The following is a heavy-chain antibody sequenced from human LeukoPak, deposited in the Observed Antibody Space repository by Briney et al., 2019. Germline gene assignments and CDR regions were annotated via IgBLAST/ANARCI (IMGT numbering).Heavy chain of an antibody. V-gene: IGHV3-23*01. CDR1: GFTFSGCA. CDR3: ARRYYYDSSGYYSNVGAFDI. Sequence: GGSLRLSCAASGFTFSGCAMSWVRQAPGKGLEWVSAIRGSGGTTYYADSVKGRFTISRDNSKDTLYLQMNSLRAEDTAIYYCARRYYYDSSGYYSNVGAFDIWGQGTMVTVSS. CDR2: IRGSGGTT. J-gene: IGHJ3*02. D-gene: IGHD3-22*01.